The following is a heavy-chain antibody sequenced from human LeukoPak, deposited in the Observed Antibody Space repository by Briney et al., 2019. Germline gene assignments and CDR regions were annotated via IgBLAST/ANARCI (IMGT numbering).Heavy chain of an antibody. V-gene: IGHV3-23*01. Sequence: GGSLRLSCAASGFTSSNYALTWVRQAPGRGLEWVSSISGAGTYYADSVKGRFSISRDNYKNTLYLQMSSLRAEDTAVYYCARDPNGDYVGAFDFQRWGQGTLVTVSS. CDR1: GFTSSNYA. J-gene: IGHJ1*01. D-gene: IGHD4-17*01. CDR2: ISGAGT. CDR3: ARDPNGDYVGAFDFQR.